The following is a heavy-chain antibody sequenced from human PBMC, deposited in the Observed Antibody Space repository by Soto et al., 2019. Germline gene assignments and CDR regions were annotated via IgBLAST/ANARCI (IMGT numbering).Heavy chain of an antibody. CDR2: ISYDGSNK. V-gene: IGHV3-30*18. J-gene: IGHJ4*02. Sequence: GGSLRLSCAASGFTFSSYGMHWVRQAPGKGLEWVAVISYDGSNKYYADSVKGRFTISRDNSKNTLYLQMNSLRAEDTAVYYCAKDPRQIAAAGIGFDYWGQGTLVTVSS. D-gene: IGHD6-13*01. CDR1: GFTFSSYG. CDR3: AKDPRQIAAAGIGFDY.